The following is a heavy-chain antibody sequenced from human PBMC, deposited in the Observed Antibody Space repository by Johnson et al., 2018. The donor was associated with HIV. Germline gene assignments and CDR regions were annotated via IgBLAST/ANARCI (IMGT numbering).Heavy chain of an antibody. V-gene: IGHV3-20*04. CDR3: ARDLDSSSSEDAFDI. D-gene: IGHD6-6*01. CDR1: GFTFADYG. CDR2: INWTGGST. Sequence: VQLVESGGGVVRPGGSLRLSCAASGFTFADYGMSWVRQAPGKGLEWVSGINWTGGSTSYADSVKGRFPISRDNAKNSLYLQMNSLRAEDTALYSCARDLDSSSSEDAFDIWGQGTMVTVSS. J-gene: IGHJ3*02.